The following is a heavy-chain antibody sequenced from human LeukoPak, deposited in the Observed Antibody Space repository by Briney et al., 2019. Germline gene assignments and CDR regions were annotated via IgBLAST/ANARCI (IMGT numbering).Heavy chain of an antibody. CDR3: ARVPITLYCSSTSCYKKGFDY. CDR2: IYYSGST. V-gene: IGHV4-59*01. D-gene: IGHD2-2*02. CDR1: GGSISSYY. J-gene: IGHJ4*02. Sequence: SETLSLTCTVSGGSISSYYWSWIRQPPGKGLERIGYIYYSGSTNYNPSLKSRVTISVDTSKNQFSLKLSSVTAADTAVYYCARVPITLYCSSTSCYKKGFDYWGQGTLVTVSS.